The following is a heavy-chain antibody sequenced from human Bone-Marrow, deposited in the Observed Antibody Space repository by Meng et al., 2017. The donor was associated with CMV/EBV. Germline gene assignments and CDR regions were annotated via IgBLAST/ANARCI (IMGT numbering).Heavy chain of an antibody. J-gene: IGHJ3*01. V-gene: IGHV3-21*01. CDR3: ARIRTTILGMLLTGNGGSALDV. Sequence: GESLKISCAASGFTFSSYSMNWVRQAPGKGLEWVSSNDSSSTYIYYADSVKGRFTVSRDNAKNSLHLQMNRLRAEDTAMYYCARIRTTILGMLLTGNGGSALDVWGQGTMVTVSS. D-gene: IGHD3-3*01. CDR2: NDSSSTYI. CDR1: GFTFSSYS.